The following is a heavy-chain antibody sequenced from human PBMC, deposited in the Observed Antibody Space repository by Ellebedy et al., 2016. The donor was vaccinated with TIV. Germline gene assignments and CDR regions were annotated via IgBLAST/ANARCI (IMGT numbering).Heavy chain of an antibody. Sequence: GESLKISCVASGLTFSTYAMSWVRQAPGKGLEWVAVLWYDGSREYYADSVKGRFTVSRDNSKNTLYLQMNSLRTEDTAVYYCATERSGYDFDYWGQGTLVTVSA. CDR2: LWYDGSRE. CDR1: GLTFSTYA. V-gene: IGHV3-33*08. CDR3: ATERSGYDFDY. D-gene: IGHD5-12*01. J-gene: IGHJ4*02.